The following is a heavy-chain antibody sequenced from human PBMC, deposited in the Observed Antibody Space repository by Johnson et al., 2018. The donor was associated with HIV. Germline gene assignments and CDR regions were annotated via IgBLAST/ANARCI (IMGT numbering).Heavy chain of an antibody. CDR2: ISFDGTNT. CDR3: AKRYSGSLRDAFDI. D-gene: IGHD1-26*01. Sequence: VQLVESGGGVVQPGGSLRLSCAASGFTFSSNAMHWVRQSPGKGLEWVAVISFDGTNTYYGDSVKGRFTISRDNSNNTLYLQMNSLRTEDTAVYYCAKRYSGSLRDAFDIWGQGTMVTVSS. J-gene: IGHJ3*02. V-gene: IGHV3-30-3*02. CDR1: GFTFSSNA.